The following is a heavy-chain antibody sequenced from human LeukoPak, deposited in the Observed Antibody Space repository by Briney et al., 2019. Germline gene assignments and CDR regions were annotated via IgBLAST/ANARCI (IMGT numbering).Heavy chain of an antibody. CDR2: ISGNGDST. CDR1: GFTSSSYA. D-gene: IGHD2-15*01. V-gene: IGHV3-64*01. Sequence: GGSLRLSCAASGFTSSSYAMHWVRQAPGKGLQYVSAISGNGDSTFYANSVKGRFTISRDNSKNTLYLQMDSLKPEDMAVYYCARDRCSGNRCWRYFDNWGQGTLVTVSS. CDR3: ARDRCSGNRCWRYFDN. J-gene: IGHJ4*02.